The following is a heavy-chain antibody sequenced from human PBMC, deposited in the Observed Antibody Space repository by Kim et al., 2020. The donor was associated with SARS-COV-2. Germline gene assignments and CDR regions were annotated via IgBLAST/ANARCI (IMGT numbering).Heavy chain of an antibody. J-gene: IGHJ4*02. D-gene: IGHD3-22*01. Sequence: GKGRFNISRDKSKNTLYLQVNGLRAEDTAVYYCARVGGGSYYDSSGYYRNWGQGTLVTVSS. V-gene: IGHV3-53*01. CDR3: ARVGGGSYYDSSGYYRN.